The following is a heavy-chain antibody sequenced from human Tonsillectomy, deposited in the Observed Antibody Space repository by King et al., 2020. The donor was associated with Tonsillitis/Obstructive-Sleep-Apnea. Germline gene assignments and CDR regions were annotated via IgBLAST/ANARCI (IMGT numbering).Heavy chain of an antibody. Sequence: VQLQQWGAGLLKPSEPLSLTCAVYGGSFSAYYWSWIRQPPGTGLDWIGEINHSGSTKYNPSLRSRVIISLDTSKHQFSLKLSSVTAADTAVYYCARGDLLTGYYASTDFDYWGQGTLVTVSS. CDR2: INHSGST. V-gene: IGHV4-34*01. J-gene: IGHJ4*02. D-gene: IGHD3-9*01. CDR3: ARGDLLTGYYASTDFDY. CDR1: GGSFSAYY.